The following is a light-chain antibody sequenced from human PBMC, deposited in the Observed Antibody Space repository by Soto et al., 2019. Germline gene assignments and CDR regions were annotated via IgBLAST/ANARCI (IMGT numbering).Light chain of an antibody. V-gene: IGKV3-15*01. Sequence: EIVMTQSPATLSVSPGERVTLSCRASESISRNLAWYQQKPGQAPRLLIYGASSRDTGVPARFSGGGSGTEFTLTISSLQSEDPAVYFCQQYMNWPPLTFGPGTKVDV. CDR2: GAS. CDR3: QQYMNWPPLT. CDR1: ESISRN. J-gene: IGKJ3*01.